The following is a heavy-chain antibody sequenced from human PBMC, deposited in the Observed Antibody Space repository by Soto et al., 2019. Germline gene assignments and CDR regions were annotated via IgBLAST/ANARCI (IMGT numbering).Heavy chain of an antibody. CDR2: IWYDGSNK. D-gene: IGHD3-3*01. CDR1: GFTFSSYG. V-gene: IGHV3-33*01. J-gene: IGHJ4*02. Sequence: QVQLVESGGGVVQPGRSLRLSCAASGFTFSSYGMHWVRQAPGKGLEWVAVIWYDGSNKYYAVSVKGRFTISRDNSKNTLYLQMNSLRAEDTAVYYCARDLYDFWSGYDPSYYFDYWGQGTLVTVSS. CDR3: ARDLYDFWSGYDPSYYFDY.